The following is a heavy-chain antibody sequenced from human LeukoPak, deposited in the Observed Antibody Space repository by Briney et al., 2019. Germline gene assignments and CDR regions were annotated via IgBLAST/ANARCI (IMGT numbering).Heavy chain of an antibody. Sequence: SETLSLTCSVSGGSMNTYYWTWIRQTPGKGLEWIAYIYSSGVTNYNPSLKSRVSISMDTSNYQFSLKLNSVTAADTAIYYCARGTADHRNYGYYMDVWGNGTTVTVSS. CDR3: ARGTADHRNYGYYMDV. J-gene: IGHJ6*03. CDR1: GGSMNTYY. CDR2: IYSSGVT. D-gene: IGHD2-8*02. V-gene: IGHV4-4*09.